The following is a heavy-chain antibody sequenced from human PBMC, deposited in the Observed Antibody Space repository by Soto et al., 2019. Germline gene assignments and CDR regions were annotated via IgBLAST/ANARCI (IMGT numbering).Heavy chain of an antibody. Sequence: TLSLTCTVSGGSISSGGYYWSWIRQHPGKGLEWIGYIYYSGSTYYNPSLKSRVTISVDTSKNQFSLKLSYVTAADTAVYYCARGGGYCTNGVCHPAKNWFDPWGQGTLVTVSS. V-gene: IGHV4-31*03. D-gene: IGHD2-8*01. CDR2: IYYSGST. J-gene: IGHJ5*02. CDR1: GGSISSGGYY. CDR3: ARGGGYCTNGVCHPAKNWFDP.